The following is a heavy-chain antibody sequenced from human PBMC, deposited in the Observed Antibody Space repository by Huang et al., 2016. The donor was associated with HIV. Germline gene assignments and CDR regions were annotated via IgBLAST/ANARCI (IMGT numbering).Heavy chain of an antibody. J-gene: IGHJ6*03. V-gene: IGHV4-34*01. CDR2: INHSEST. CDR3: ARGQGGYYYYYMDV. CDR1: GGSFSGYY. Sequence: QVQLQQWGAGLLRPSETLSLTCAVYGGSFSGYYGTWIRQPPGKGLEWIGEINHSESTNYHPSLKSRVTSSVDTSRNQFSLTLTSVTAADTAVYYCARGQGGYYYYYMDVWGKGTTVTVSS.